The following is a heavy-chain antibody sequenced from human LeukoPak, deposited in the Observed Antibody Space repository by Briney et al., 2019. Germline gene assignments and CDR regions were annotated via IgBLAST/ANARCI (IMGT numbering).Heavy chain of an antibody. CDR1: GGTFSSYA. V-gene: IGHV1-69*04. CDR3: AKTYYYGSGSSGYYGMDV. Sequence: SVKVSCKASGGTFSSYAISWVRQAPGQGLEWMGRIIPILGIANYAQKFQGRVTITADKSTSAAYMELSSLRSEDTAVYYCAKTYYYGSGSSGYYGMDVWGQGTTVTVSS. J-gene: IGHJ6*02. CDR2: IIPILGIA. D-gene: IGHD3-10*01.